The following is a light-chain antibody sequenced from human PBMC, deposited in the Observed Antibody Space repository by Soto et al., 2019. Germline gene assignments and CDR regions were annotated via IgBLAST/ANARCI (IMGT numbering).Light chain of an antibody. V-gene: IGKV1-39*01. CDR3: QQSSSAPPYT. CDR1: QPIRTY. Sequence: DIQMTQSPSSLSASVGDRVTITCRASQPIRTYLNWYQLTPGKAPRLLIYGAFTLQSGVPSRFSGSGFGTDFTLTISSLQPEDSASYYCQQSSSAPPYTFGQGTKLQIK. CDR2: GAF. J-gene: IGKJ2*01.